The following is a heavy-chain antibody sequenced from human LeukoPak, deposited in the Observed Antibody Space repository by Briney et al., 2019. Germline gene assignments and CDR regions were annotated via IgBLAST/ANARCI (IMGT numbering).Heavy chain of an antibody. Sequence: GGSLRLSCAVSGFTLSSCGMHWVRQAPGKGLEWLAGISHDGGNKYYADPVKGRFTISRDNSQNTLDLQMNSLRAEDTALYYCAKETMVTLGSYFHYWGQGTQVTVSS. CDR2: ISHDGGNK. D-gene: IGHD4-23*01. V-gene: IGHV3-30*02. CDR3: AKETMVTLGSYFHY. J-gene: IGHJ4*02. CDR1: GFTLSSCG.